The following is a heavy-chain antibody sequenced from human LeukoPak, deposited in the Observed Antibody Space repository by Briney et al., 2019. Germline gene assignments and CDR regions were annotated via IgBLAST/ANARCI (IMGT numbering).Heavy chain of an antibody. CDR1: GDSISSGSYY. V-gene: IGHV4-61*10. D-gene: IGHD6-13*01. CDR2: IYYTGST. J-gene: IGHJ4*02. Sequence: SETLSLTCTVSGDSISSGSYYWSWIRQPAGKGLEWIGYIYYTGSTNYNPALKSRVTISVDTSKNQFSLKLNSVTAADTAVYYCARGVIAAGGNDFDYWGQGTLVTVSS. CDR3: ARGVIAAGGNDFDY.